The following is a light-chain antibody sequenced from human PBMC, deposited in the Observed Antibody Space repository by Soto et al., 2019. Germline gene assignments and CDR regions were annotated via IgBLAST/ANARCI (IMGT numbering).Light chain of an antibody. Sequence: EIVMTQSPATLSVSPGERANLSCRASQSVSNDLAWYQQKPGQAPRLLIYGASTRATGIPARFSGSGSGTEFTLTISSLQSEDFAVYYCQQYNNWPLTFGGGTKVEVK. CDR2: GAS. V-gene: IGKV3-15*01. J-gene: IGKJ4*01. CDR3: QQYNNWPLT. CDR1: QSVSND.